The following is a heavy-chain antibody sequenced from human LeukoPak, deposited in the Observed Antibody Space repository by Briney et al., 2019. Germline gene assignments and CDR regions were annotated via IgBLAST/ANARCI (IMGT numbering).Heavy chain of an antibody. J-gene: IGHJ4*02. D-gene: IGHD3-22*01. V-gene: IGHV4-39*01. CDR1: GDSISSTNYY. Sequence: SETLSLTYTVSGDSISSTNYYWGWIRQPPGKGLEWIGSIYYSGSTYYNPSLKSRVTISVDTSKNQFSLKLSSVTAADTAVYYCARAIPLSSGYPQPYDYWGQGTLVTVSS. CDR2: IYYSGST. CDR3: ARAIPLSSGYPQPYDY.